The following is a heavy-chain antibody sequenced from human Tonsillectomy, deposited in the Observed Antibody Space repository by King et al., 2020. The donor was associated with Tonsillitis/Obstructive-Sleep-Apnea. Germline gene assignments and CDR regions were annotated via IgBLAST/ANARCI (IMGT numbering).Heavy chain of an antibody. CDR3: ARDRVDRSGYPYYMDV. CDR2: IKQDGSEE. D-gene: IGHD6-19*01. Sequence: VQLVESGGGLVQPGGSLRLSCVASGFTFSNFWMTWVRQAPGKGLEWVANIKQDGSEEYYVDSVKGRFTISRDNAKNSLYLQMNSLRVEDMAVYFCARDRVDRSGYPYYMDVWGKGTTVTVSS. CDR1: GFTFSNFW. J-gene: IGHJ6*03. V-gene: IGHV3-7*04.